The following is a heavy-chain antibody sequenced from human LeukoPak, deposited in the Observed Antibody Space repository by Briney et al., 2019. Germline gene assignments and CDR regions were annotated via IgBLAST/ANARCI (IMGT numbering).Heavy chain of an antibody. CDR3: ARVYGDYAWVQHYYGMDV. D-gene: IGHD4-17*01. V-gene: IGHV7-4-1*02. CDR2: INTNTGNP. J-gene: IGHJ6*02. CDR1: GYTFTSYA. Sequence: GASVKVSCKASGYTFTSYAMNWVRQAPGQGLEWMGWINTNTGNPTYAQGFTGRFVFSLDTSVSTAYLQISSLKAEDTAVYHCARVYGDYAWVQHYYGMDVWGQGTTVTVSS.